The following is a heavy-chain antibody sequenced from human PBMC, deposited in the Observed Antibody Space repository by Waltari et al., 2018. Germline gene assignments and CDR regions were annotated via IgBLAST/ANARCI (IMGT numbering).Heavy chain of an antibody. D-gene: IGHD3-3*01. CDR2: KNPNSGNT. V-gene: IGHV1-8*01. J-gene: IGHJ6*02. CDR1: GYTFTSYD. Sequence: QVQLVQSGAEVKKPGASVKVSCKASGYTFTSYDINWVRQATGQGLEWMGWKNPNSGNTGYAQKFQGRGTMTRNTAISTAYMELSSLRSEDTAVYYCALTYYDFWSGYYFGGYYYGMDVWGQGTTVTVSS. CDR3: ALTYYDFWSGYYFGGYYYGMDV.